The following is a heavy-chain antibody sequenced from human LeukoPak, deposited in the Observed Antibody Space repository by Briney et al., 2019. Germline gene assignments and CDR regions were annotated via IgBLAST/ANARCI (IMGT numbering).Heavy chain of an antibody. D-gene: IGHD3-16*02. V-gene: IGHV7-4-1*02. J-gene: IGHJ4*02. CDR2: INTNTGNP. Sequence: RASVKVSCKASGYTFTSYAMNWVRQAPGQGLEWMGWINTNTGNPTYAQGFTGRFVFSLDTSVSTAYLQISSLKAEDTAVYYCARGGFYDYVWGSYRYTVGEFDYWGQGTLVTVSS. CDR3: ARGGFYDYVWGSYRYTVGEFDY. CDR1: GYTFTSYA.